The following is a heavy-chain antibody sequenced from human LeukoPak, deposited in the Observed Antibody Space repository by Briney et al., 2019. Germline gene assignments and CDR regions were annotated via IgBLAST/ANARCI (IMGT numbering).Heavy chain of an antibody. D-gene: IGHD3-10*01. V-gene: IGHV1-8*02. CDR2: MNPNSGNT. Sequence: ASVKVSCKASGYTFTSYGINWVRQATGQGLEWMAWMNPNSGNTGYAQKFQGRVTMTRNTSISTAYMELSSLRSEDTAVYYCARLLDVLLWFGELRRWFDPWGQGTLVTVSS. CDR3: ARLLDVLLWFGELRRWFDP. CDR1: GYTFTSYG. J-gene: IGHJ5*02.